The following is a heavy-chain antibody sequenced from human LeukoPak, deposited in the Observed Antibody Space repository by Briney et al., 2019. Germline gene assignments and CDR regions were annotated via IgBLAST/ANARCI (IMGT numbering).Heavy chain of an antibody. J-gene: IGHJ6*02. CDR2: TRNKPKGYTT. D-gene: IGHD5-12*01. V-gene: IGHV3-72*01. CDR3: TRGATEATRYYYGLDV. CDR1: GFTFSDHY. Sequence: GGPLRLSCAASGFTFSDHYMDWVRQAPGKGLEWVGRTRNKPKGYTTEYAASVRGRFTISRDDSKNSLYLQMSSLKTEDTAVYYCTRGATEATRYYYGLDVWGQGTTVTVSS.